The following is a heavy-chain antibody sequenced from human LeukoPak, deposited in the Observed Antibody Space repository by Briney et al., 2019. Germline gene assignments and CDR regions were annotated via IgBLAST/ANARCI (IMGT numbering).Heavy chain of an antibody. D-gene: IGHD1-26*01. J-gene: IGHJ5*02. CDR2: ISGSGGST. CDR3: ARDRSGGGSYVNWFDP. CDR1: GFTFSSYA. V-gene: IGHV3-23*01. Sequence: GGSLRLSCAASGFTFSSYAMSWVRQAPGKGLEWVSGISGSGGSTYYADSVKGRFTISRDNSKNTLYLQMNSLRAEDTAVYYCARDRSGGGSYVNWFDPWGQGTLVTVSS.